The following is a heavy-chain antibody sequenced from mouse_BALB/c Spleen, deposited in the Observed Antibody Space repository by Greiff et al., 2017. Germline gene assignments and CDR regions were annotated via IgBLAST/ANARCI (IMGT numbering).Heavy chain of an antibody. Sequence: QVQLQQSGAELAKPGASVKMSCKASGYTFTSYWMHWVKQRPEQGLEWIGYINPSTGYTEYNQKFKDKATLTADKSSSTAYMQLSSLTSEDSAVYYCAKRLTTATTTFNYWGQGTTLTVSS. V-gene: IGHV1-7*01. CDR1: GYTFTSYW. CDR3: AKRLTTATTTFNY. CDR2: INPSTGYT. J-gene: IGHJ2*01. D-gene: IGHD1-2*01.